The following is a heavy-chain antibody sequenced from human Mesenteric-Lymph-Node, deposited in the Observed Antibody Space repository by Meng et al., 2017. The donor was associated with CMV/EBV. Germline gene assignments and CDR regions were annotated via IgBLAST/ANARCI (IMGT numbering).Heavy chain of an antibody. Sequence: EVQLVESGGGVVQPGGSLRLSGVGSGFTVRTRWMHWVRQVPGKGLEWLSRIDNDEGRSTSYADSVKGRFTISRDNAKNTLYLEMNSLRVEDTAVYYCARGVAEYLGWEMDHWGQGPRVTVAS. J-gene: IGHJ4*02. D-gene: IGHD2/OR15-2a*01. V-gene: IGHV3-74*01. CDR2: IDNDEGRST. CDR3: ARGVAEYLGWEMDH. CDR1: GFTVRTRW.